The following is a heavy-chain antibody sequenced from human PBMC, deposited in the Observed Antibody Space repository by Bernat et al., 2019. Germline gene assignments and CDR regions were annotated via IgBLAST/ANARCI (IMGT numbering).Heavy chain of an antibody. CDR2: INWNGGST. D-gene: IGHD3-10*01. V-gene: IGHV3-20*04. CDR1: GFTFDDYG. Sequence: EVQLVESGGGVVRPGGSLRLSCAASGFTFDDYGMSWVRQAPGKGLEWVSGINWNGGSTGYADSVKGRFTISRDNAKNSLYLQMNSLRAEDTALYYCAKARSHKLLWFGELLSGSWFDPWGQGTLVTVSS. J-gene: IGHJ5*02. CDR3: AKARSHKLLWFGELLSGSWFDP.